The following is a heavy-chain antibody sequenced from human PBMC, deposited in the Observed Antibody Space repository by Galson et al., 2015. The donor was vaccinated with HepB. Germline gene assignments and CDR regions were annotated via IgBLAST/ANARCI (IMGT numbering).Heavy chain of an antibody. D-gene: IGHD6-6*01. V-gene: IGHV3-33*01. CDR3: AREIIEQLVDIRGYYYYYYGMDV. J-gene: IGHJ6*02. CDR2: IWYDGSNK. Sequence: SLRLSCAASGFTFSSYGMHWVRQAPGKGLEWVAVIWYDGSNKYYADSVKGRFTISRDNSKNTLYLQMNSLRAEDTAVYYCAREIIEQLVDIRGYYYYYYGMDVWGQGTTVTVSS. CDR1: GFTFSSYG.